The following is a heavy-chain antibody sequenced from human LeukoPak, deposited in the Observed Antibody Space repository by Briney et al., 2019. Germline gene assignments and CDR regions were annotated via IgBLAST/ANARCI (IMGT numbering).Heavy chain of an antibody. Sequence: GASAKVSCKASGYSFPSYGISWVRQAPGQGLEWMGWTSTYNGNTNYAQKFQGRVTMTTDTSTTTAYMELRSLRSDDTAVYYCAKNSYDYVWGNYRTPDYWGQGTLVTVSS. CDR2: TSTYNGNT. CDR3: AKNSYDYVWGNYRTPDY. CDR1: GYSFPSYG. V-gene: IGHV1-18*04. D-gene: IGHD3-16*02. J-gene: IGHJ4*02.